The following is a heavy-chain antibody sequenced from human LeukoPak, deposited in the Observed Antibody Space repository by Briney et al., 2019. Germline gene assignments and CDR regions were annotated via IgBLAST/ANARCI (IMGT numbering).Heavy chain of an antibody. CDR2: IYDSGST. Sequence: SETLSLTCTVSGGSIRSSYYYWGWIRQPPGKGLEWIGSIYDSGSTYYNPSLKSRVTISVDTSKNQFSLKLNSVTAADTAVYYCARLSSGAGGDFDCWGQGTLVTVSS. V-gene: IGHV4-39*01. CDR1: GGSIRSSYYY. D-gene: IGHD6-19*01. CDR3: ARLSSGAGGDFDC. J-gene: IGHJ4*02.